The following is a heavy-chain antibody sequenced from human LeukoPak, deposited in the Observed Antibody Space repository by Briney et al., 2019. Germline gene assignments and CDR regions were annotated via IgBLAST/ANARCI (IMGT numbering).Heavy chain of an antibody. CDR1: GFTISSNY. V-gene: IGHV3-53*01. CDR2: IYSGGST. J-gene: IGHJ5*02. CDR3: ARDSRGYSSSWYGWFDP. Sequence: PGGSLRLSCAASGFTISSNYMSWVRQAPGKGLEWVSVIYSGGSTYYADSVKGRFTISRDNSKNTLYLQMNSLRAEDTAVYYCARDSRGYSSSWYGWFDPWGQGTLVTVSS. D-gene: IGHD6-13*01.